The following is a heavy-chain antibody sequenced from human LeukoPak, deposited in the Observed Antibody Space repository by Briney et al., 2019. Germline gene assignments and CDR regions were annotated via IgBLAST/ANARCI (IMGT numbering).Heavy chain of an antibody. V-gene: IGHV3-53*04. Sequence: GGSLRLSCAASGFTVSSNYMSWVRQAPGKGLEWVSDIYSGGGTHYADSVKGRFTVSRHNSKNTLYLQMSSLRLDDTAVYYCARLGTSGWFDIWGQGTMVTVS. D-gene: IGHD6-19*01. J-gene: IGHJ3*02. CDR3: ARLGTSGWFDI. CDR2: IYSGGGT. CDR1: GFTVSSNY.